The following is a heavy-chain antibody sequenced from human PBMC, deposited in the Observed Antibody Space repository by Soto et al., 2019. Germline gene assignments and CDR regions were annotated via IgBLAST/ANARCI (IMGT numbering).Heavy chain of an antibody. J-gene: IGHJ5*02. CDR1: GGSISSYY. V-gene: IGHV4-59*01. Sequence: NPSETLSLTCTVSGGSISSYYWSWIRQPPGKGLEWIGYIYYSGSTNYNPSLKSRVTISVDTSKNQFSLKLSSVTAADTAVYYCAKQLGAAAGLNWFDPWGQGTLVTVSS. CDR3: AKQLGAAAGLNWFDP. D-gene: IGHD6-13*01. CDR2: IYYSGST.